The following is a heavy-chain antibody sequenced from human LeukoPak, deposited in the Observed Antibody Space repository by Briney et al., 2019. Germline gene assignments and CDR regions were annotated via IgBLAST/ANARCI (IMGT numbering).Heavy chain of an antibody. D-gene: IGHD6-6*01. J-gene: IGHJ5*02. Sequence: SETLSLTCIVSGGSVSSLNSYWSWIRQPPGKGLEWIGNVYYTGTTSYNSSLKSRVTISVDTSKNQFSLEVTSVTAADTAVYYCARNTSSSPWFDPWGQGTLVTVSS. CDR2: VYYTGTT. V-gene: IGHV4-61*01. CDR3: ARNTSSSPWFDP. CDR1: GGSVSSLNSY.